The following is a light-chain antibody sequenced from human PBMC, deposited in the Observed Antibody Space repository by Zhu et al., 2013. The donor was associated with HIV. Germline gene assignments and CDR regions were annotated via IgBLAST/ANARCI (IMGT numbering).Light chain of an antibody. Sequence: EVVMTQSPATLSVSPGERATLSCGASQSISTNLVWYQQKPGQAPRLLIYAASTRATGIPARFSGSGSGTEFTLTISSLQSEDFAVYYCQQYNSWPWTCGQGTKVELK. V-gene: IGKV3-15*01. CDR2: AAS. J-gene: IGKJ1*01. CDR1: QSISTN. CDR3: QQYNSWPWT.